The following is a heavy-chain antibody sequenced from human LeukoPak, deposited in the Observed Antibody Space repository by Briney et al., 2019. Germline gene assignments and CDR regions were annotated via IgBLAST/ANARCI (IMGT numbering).Heavy chain of an antibody. J-gene: IGHJ6*03. Sequence: PGGSLRLSCAASGFTVSTNYMSWVRQAPGKGLEWVSVSYSGGSSYYADSVKGRFTISRDNSKNTLYLQMNSLRAEDTAVYYCAKGAVTTFYYYYYYMDVWGKGTTVTISS. V-gene: IGHV3-53*01. CDR1: GFTVSTNY. D-gene: IGHD4-17*01. CDR2: SYSGGSS. CDR3: AKGAVTTFYYYYYYMDV.